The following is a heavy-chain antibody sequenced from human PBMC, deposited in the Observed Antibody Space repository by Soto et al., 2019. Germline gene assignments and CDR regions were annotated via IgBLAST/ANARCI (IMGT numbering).Heavy chain of an antibody. D-gene: IGHD2-2*01. CDR2: IYSSGTT. J-gene: IGHJ5*02. Sequence: SETLSLTCTVSGGSISSYYWSWIRQPPGKGLEWIGYIYSSGTTNYNPSLKSRVSISVDTSENQVSLKLSSVTVADTAVYYCARSYTTTWTSWGPWGQGTLVTVSS. V-gene: IGHV4-59*01. CDR1: GGSISSYY. CDR3: ARSYTTTWTSWGP.